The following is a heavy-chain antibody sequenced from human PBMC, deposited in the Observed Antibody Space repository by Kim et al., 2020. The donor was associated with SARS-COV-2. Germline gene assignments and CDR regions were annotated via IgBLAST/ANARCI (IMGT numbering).Heavy chain of an antibody. CDR3: ARGWAAAGTLLEYYYGMDV. J-gene: IGHJ6*02. D-gene: IGHD6-13*01. CDR2: INAGNGNT. CDR1: GYTFTSYA. V-gene: IGHV1-3*01. Sequence: ASVKVSCKASGYTFTSYAMHWVRQAPGQRLEWMGWINAGNGNTKYSQKFQGRVTITRDTSASTAYMELSSLRSEDTAVYYCARGWAAAGTLLEYYYGMDVWGQGTTVTVSS.